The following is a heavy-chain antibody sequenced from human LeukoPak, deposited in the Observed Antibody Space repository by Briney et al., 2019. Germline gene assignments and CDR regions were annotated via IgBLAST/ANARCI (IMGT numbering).Heavy chain of an antibody. CDR3: ARVGKGPFGEIILVY. J-gene: IGHJ4*02. V-gene: IGHV1-46*01. D-gene: IGHD3-10*01. CDR2: INPSGGST. Sequence: ASVKVSCRASGYTFTSYYMHWVRQAPGQGLEWMGIINPSGGSTSYAQKFQGRVTMTRDMSTSTVYMELSSLRSEDTAVYYCARVGKGPFGEIILVYWGQGTLVTVSS. CDR1: GYTFTSYY.